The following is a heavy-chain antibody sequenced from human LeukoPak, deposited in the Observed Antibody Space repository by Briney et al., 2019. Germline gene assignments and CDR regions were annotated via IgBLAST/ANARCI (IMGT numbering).Heavy chain of an antibody. D-gene: IGHD6-13*01. CDR3: AHSSYSSSLFDY. Sequence: KESGPTLVKPPQPLTLTCTFSGFSLSTIGVGVGWIRQPPGKALEWLALIYWDGDKSYSPSLKPRLPITKDHPKNQVVLTMTNMDPVDTATYYCAHSSYSSSLFDYWGQGTLVTVSS. J-gene: IGHJ4*02. CDR1: GFSLSTIGVG. CDR2: IYWDGDK. V-gene: IGHV2-5*02.